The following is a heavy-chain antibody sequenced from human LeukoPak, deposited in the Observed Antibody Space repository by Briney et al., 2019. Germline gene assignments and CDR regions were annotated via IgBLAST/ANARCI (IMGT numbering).Heavy chain of an antibody. CDR3: ARGRITMANDAFDI. Sequence: GGSLRLSCAASGFTFSSYSMNWVRQAPGKGLEWVSSISSSSSYIYYADSVKGRFTISRDNAKNSLYLQMNSLRAEDTAVYYCARGRITMANDAFDIWGQGTMVTVSS. V-gene: IGHV3-21*01. CDR2: ISSSSSYI. J-gene: IGHJ3*02. D-gene: IGHD3-10*01. CDR1: GFTFSSYS.